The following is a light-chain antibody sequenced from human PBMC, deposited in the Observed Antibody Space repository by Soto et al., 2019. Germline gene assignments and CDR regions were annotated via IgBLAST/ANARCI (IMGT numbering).Light chain of an antibody. CDR3: SSYAGSKGV. V-gene: IGLV2-8*01. J-gene: IGLJ2*01. CDR2: EVS. Sequence: QSALTQPPSASGSPGQSVTISCTGTSSDVGGYNYVSWYQQHPGKAPTLMIYEVSKRPSGVPDRFSGSKSGNTASLTVSGHQAEDEAHYYCSSYAGSKGVFGGGTKLTVL. CDR1: SSDVGGYNY.